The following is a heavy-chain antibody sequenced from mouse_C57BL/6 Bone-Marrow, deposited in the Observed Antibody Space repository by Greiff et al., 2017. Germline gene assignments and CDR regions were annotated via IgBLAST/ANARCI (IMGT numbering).Heavy chain of an antibody. V-gene: IGHV1-69*01. D-gene: IGHD2-3*01. J-gene: IGHJ4*01. Sequence: VQLQQPGAELVMPGASVKLSCKASGYTFTSYWMHWVKQRPGQGLEWIGEIDPSDSYTNYNQKFKGKSTLTVDKSSSTAYMQLSSLTSEDSAVYYGARRWDAMDYWGQGTSVTVSS. CDR1: GYTFTSYW. CDR2: IDPSDSYT. CDR3: ARRWDAMDY.